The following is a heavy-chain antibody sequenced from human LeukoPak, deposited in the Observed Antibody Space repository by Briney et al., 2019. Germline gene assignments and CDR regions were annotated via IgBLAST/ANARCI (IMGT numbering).Heavy chain of an antibody. V-gene: IGHV3-23*01. Sequence: GGSLRLSCAASGFTFSNYVMSWVRQAPGEGLEWVSAISGSASSTYYGDSVKGRFTISRDNSKNTLYLQMNNLRAEDTPVYYCGPRTVRYSYYGMDVWGQGTTVIVSS. CDR2: ISGSASST. J-gene: IGHJ6*02. CDR3: GPRTVRYSYYGMDV. CDR1: GFTFSNYV. D-gene: IGHD4-17*01.